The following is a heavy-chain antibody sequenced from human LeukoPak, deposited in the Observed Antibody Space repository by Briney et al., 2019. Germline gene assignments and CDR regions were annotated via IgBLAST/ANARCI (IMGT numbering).Heavy chain of an antibody. J-gene: IGHJ1*01. D-gene: IGHD6-19*01. CDR2: INPNSGGT. Sequence: GASVKVSCKASGDTFTGYYMHWVRQGPGQELEWMGWINPNSGGTNYAQKFQGRVTMTRDTSISTAYMELSRLRSDDTAVYYCARMSPAGKTGGFQHWGQGTLVTVSS. CDR3: ARMSPAGKTGGFQH. CDR1: GDTFTGYY. V-gene: IGHV1-2*02.